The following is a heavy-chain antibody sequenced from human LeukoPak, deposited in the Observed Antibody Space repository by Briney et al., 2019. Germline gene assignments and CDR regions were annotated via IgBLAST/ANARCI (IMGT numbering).Heavy chain of an antibody. D-gene: IGHD3-3*01. CDR3: ARDRVPLRFLEWFFDY. V-gene: IGHV3-48*01. CDR1: GFTFSSYS. Sequence: PGGSLRLSCAASGFTFSSYSMNWVRQAPGKGLEWVSYISSSSSTIYYADSVKGRFTISRDNAKNSLYLQMNSLRAEDTAVYYCARDRVPLRFLEWFFDYWGQGTLVTVSS. J-gene: IGHJ4*02. CDR2: ISSSSSTI.